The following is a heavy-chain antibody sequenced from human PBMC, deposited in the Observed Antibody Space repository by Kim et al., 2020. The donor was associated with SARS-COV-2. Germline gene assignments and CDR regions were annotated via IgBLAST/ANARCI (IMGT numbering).Heavy chain of an antibody. CDR1: GGTFSSYA. J-gene: IGHJ6*02. Sequence: SVKVSCKASGGTFSSYAISWVRQAPGQGLEWMGGIIPIFGTANYAQKFQGRVTITADESTSTAYMELSSLRSEDTAVYYCARGIYCSGGSCYSDYYYGMDVWGQGTTVTVSS. V-gene: IGHV1-69*13. CDR3: ARGIYCSGGSCYSDYYYGMDV. D-gene: IGHD2-15*01. CDR2: IIPIFGTA.